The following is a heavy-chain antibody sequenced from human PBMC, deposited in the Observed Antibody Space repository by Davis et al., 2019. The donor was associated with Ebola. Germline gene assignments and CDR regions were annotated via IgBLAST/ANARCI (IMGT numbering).Heavy chain of an antibody. V-gene: IGHV4-34*01. D-gene: IGHD3-3*01. CDR2: INHSGST. CDR3: ARTAFWSGYYNNWFDP. J-gene: IGHJ5*02. CDR1: GGSFSGYY. Sequence: MPSETLSLTCAVYGGSFSGYYWSWIRQPPGKGLEWIGEINHSGSTNYNPSLKSRVTISVDTSKNQFSLKLSSVTAADTAVYYCARTAFWSGYYNNWFDPWGQGTLVTVSS.